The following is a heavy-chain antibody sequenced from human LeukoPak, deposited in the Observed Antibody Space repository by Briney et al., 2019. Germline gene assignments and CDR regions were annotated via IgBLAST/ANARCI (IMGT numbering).Heavy chain of an antibody. D-gene: IGHD3-22*01. CDR1: GFNLSSYE. CDR3: ARRVDSSDAFDI. J-gene: IGHJ3*02. V-gene: IGHV3-48*03. Sequence: PGGSLRLSCTASGFNLSSYEMNWARQAPGKGLEWVSYIGSSGTTIYYADSVKGRFTISRDSAKNSLYLQMNSLRAEDTAVYYCARRVDSSDAFDIWGQGTMVTVSS. CDR2: IGSSGTTI.